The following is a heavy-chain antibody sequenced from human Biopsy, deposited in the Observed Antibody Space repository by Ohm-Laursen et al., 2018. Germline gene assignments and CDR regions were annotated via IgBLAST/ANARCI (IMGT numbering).Heavy chain of an antibody. Sequence: SLRLSCSASGFTFSSYAMGWVRQAPGKGLEWVSDITKNGVDMFYADSVKGRFTISRDNSKNSLYLQMNSLTAADTATYYCATELLPPGVGGPWLDSWGQGISVTVSS. CDR2: ITKNGVDM. CDR1: GFTFSSYA. D-gene: IGHD3-10*01. V-gene: IGHV3-23*01. J-gene: IGHJ5*01. CDR3: ATELLPPGVGGPWLDS.